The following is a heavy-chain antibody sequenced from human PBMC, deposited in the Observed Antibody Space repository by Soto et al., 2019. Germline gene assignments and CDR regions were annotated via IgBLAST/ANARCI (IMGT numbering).Heavy chain of an antibody. CDR1: GFTFSSYW. CDR3: AREAAGLRFLEWLPNPGAFDI. V-gene: IGHV3-74*01. Sequence: GGSLRLSCAASGFTFSSYWMHWVRQAPGKGLVWVSRINSDGSSTSYADSVKGRFTISRDNAKNTLYLQMNSLRAEDTAVYYCAREAAGLRFLEWLPNPGAFDIWGQGTMVTVS. D-gene: IGHD3-3*01. CDR2: INSDGSST. J-gene: IGHJ3*02.